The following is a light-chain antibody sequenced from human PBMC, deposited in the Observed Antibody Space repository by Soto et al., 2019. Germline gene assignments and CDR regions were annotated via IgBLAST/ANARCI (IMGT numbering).Light chain of an antibody. CDR2: LGY. J-gene: IGKJ3*01. CDR1: QSLKHSNGYHY. CDR3: MKALESPG. Sequence: EIVMTQSPLSLPVTPGEPASISCRSSQSLKHSNGYHYLDWYLQKPGQSPQLLIYLGYNRASGVPDRFSGSGSGTDFTLKISRVEPEDVGVYYCMKALESPGFGPGTKVDIK. V-gene: IGKV2-28*01.